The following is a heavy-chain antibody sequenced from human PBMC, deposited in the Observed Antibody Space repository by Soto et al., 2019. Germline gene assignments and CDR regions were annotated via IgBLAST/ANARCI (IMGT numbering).Heavy chain of an antibody. V-gene: IGHV3-11*05. CDR2: IHSVGGDT. Sequence: QEQLVESGGGLVKPGGSLRLSCEASGFNFNNYFMTWVRQPPGRGLEWISYIHSVGGDTTYADSVKGRFTISRDNAKKSLFLQMNSLRVEDTAVYYCARDMYTYGVRLIDFWGQGTLVAVSS. J-gene: IGHJ4*02. D-gene: IGHD5-18*01. CDR3: ARDMYTYGVRLIDF. CDR1: GFNFNNYF.